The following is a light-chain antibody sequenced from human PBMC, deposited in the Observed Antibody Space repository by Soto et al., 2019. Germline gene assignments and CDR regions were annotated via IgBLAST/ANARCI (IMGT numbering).Light chain of an antibody. J-gene: IGKJ3*01. V-gene: IGKV1-39*01. CDR1: QSITNY. CDR2: AAS. Sequence: DIQMTQSPSSLSASVGDRVTITCRASQSITNYLNWYQEKPGKAPKLLIYAASGLQGGVPSRFSGRGSGTEFTLTISSLQPEDFATYYSQQSYITPFTFGPGTKVDI. CDR3: QQSYITPFT.